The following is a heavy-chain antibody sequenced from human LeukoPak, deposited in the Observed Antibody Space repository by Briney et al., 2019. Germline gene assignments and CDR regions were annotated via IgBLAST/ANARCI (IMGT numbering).Heavy chain of an antibody. J-gene: IGHJ4*02. CDR1: GFTFSSYS. CDR2: ISSSSSTI. Sequence: GGSLRLSCAASGFTFSSYSMNWVRQAPGKGLEWVSYISSSSSTIYYADSVKGRFTISRDNAKNSLYLQMNSLRAEDTAVYYCARDRVSGSYDWGQGTLVTVSS. D-gene: IGHD1-26*01. V-gene: IGHV3-48*01. CDR3: ARDRVSGSYD.